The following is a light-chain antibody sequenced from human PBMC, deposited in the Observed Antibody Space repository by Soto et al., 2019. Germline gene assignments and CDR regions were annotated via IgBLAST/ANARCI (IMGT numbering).Light chain of an antibody. CDR3: QQYWYLPLT. CDR2: GIS. Sequence: EIVMTQSPVTLSLSPGERVTLSCRASHSLATSLAWYQQKPGQTPRLVIYGISARAPGIPGRFSGSWFGTDFTLTIHSLQPEDSAAYYCQQYWYLPLTFGGGTKVEI. V-gene: IGKV3-15*01. J-gene: IGKJ4*01. CDR1: HSLATS.